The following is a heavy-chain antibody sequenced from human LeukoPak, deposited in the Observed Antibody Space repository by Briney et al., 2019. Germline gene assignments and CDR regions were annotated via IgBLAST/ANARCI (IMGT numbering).Heavy chain of an antibody. CDR3: TRLPRETAGDY. V-gene: IGHV3-7*03. J-gene: IGHJ4*02. D-gene: IGHD1-14*01. CDR1: GFTFRRSW. Sequence: GGSLRLSCEASGFTFRRSWLSWIRQTPGKGLEWVANIHPDSSDKFYVDSMEGRFTISRDNTKNSLYLQIDNARLDDTGLYYCTRLPRETAGDYWGQGVPVIVSS. CDR2: IHPDSSDK.